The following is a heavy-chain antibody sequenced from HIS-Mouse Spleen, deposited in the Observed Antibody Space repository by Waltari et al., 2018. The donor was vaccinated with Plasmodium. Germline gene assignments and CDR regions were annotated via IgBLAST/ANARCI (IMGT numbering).Heavy chain of an antibody. CDR2: ISSSSSYI. CDR3: ARVSFGRYCSGGSCYSRGDY. D-gene: IGHD2-15*01. V-gene: IGHV3-21*04. Sequence: EVQLVESGGGLVKPGGSLRLSCAASGFTFSSYSMNWVRQAPGKGLEWVSSISSSSSYIKYADSGKGRFTISRDNAKNTLYLQMNRRRAEDTAVYYCARVSFGRYCSGGSCYSRGDYWGQRTLVTVSS. J-gene: IGHJ4*02. CDR1: GFTFSSYS.